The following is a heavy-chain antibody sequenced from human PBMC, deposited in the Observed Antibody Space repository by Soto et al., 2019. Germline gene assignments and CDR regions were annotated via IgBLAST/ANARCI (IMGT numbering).Heavy chain of an antibody. CDR1: GFTVSSNY. CDR2: IYSGGST. J-gene: IGHJ6*02. V-gene: IGHV3-53*01. CDR3: ARSWNYYYGMDV. D-gene: IGHD5-12*01. Sequence: GGSLRLSCAASGFTVSSNYMSWVRQAPGKGLEWVSVIYSGGSTYYADSVKGRFTISRDNSKNTLYLQMNSLGAEDTAVYYCARSWNYYYGMDVWGQGTTVTVSS.